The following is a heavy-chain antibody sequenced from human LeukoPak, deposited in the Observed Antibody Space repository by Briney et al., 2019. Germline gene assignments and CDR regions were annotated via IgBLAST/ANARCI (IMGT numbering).Heavy chain of an antibody. J-gene: IGHJ4*02. Sequence: GGSLRLSCAASGFTFSTYPMYWVRQAPGRGPEYVSGINNNGDRTYYAKPVKGRFTISRDNSKNTLYLQVGSLRAEDMAVYYCARGGLVGPTPYLDSWGQGTLVTVSS. CDR3: ARGGLVGPTPYLDS. D-gene: IGHD1-26*01. CDR2: INNNGDRT. CDR1: GFTFSTYP. V-gene: IGHV3-64*01.